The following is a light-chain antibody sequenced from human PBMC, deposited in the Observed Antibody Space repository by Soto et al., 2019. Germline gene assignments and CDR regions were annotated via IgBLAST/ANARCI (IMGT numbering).Light chain of an antibody. J-gene: IGKJ4*01. Sequence: DIQMTQSPSSLSASVGDRVTITCRARQSISSYLNWYRQKPGKAPKLLIYAASSLQSGVPSRFSGSGSGTDFTLTISSLQPEDFATYYCQQSYSTPLTFGGGTKVEIK. V-gene: IGKV1-39*01. CDR3: QQSYSTPLT. CDR1: QSISSY. CDR2: AAS.